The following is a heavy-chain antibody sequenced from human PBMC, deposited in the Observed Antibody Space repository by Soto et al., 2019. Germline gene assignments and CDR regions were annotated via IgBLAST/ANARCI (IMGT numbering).Heavy chain of an antibody. CDR2: VFHTGNT. Sequence: PSETLSLTCAVSGDSISSSVWWTWVRQPPGKGLEWIGEVFHTGNTYYNPSLKSRLTMSVDKSRNEFSLKLTSVTAADTAIYYCARKAWVRFDYWGQGALVPVSS. J-gene: IGHJ4*02. CDR3: ARKAWVRFDY. V-gene: IGHV4-4*02. CDR1: GDSISSSVW. D-gene: IGHD7-27*01.